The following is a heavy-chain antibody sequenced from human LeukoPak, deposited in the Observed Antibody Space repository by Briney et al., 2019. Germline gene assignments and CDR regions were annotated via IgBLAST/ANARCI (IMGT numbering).Heavy chain of an antibody. V-gene: IGHV4-4*02. CDR3: ASRYCSGGSCSRVVDY. J-gene: IGHJ4*02. CDR1: GGSISSSNW. CDR2: IYHSGST. Sequence: SETLSLTCAVSGGSISSSNWWSWVRQPPGKGREWIGEIYHSGSTNYNPSLKSRVTISVDKSKNQFFLKLSSVTAADTAVYYCASRYCSGGSCSRVVDYWGQGTLVTVSS. D-gene: IGHD2-15*01.